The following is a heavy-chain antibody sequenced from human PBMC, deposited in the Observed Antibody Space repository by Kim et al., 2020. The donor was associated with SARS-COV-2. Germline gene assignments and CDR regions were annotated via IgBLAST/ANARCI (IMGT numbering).Heavy chain of an antibody. V-gene: IGHV3-15*01. D-gene: IGHD3-9*01. J-gene: IGHJ4*02. CDR2: IKSKTDGGTT. CDR3: TTDQRVYDILTGYSLRFDY. CDR1: GFTFSNAW. Sequence: GGSLRLSCAASGFTFSNAWMSRVRQAPGKGLEWVGRIKSKTDGGTTDYAAPVKGRFTISRDDSKNTLYLQMNSLKTEDTAVYYCTTDQRVYDILTGYSLRFDYWGQGTLVTVSS.